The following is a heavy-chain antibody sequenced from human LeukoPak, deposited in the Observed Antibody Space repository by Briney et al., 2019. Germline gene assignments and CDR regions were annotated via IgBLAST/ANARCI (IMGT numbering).Heavy chain of an antibody. CDR3: ARPSEATTYYFDY. J-gene: IGHJ4*02. D-gene: IGHD5-12*01. Sequence: GGSLRLSCAASGFTFSSYSMHWVRHAPGKGLVWVSRINSDGSSTSYADSVKGRFTISRDNAKNTLYLQMNSLRAEDTAVYYCARPSEATTYYFDYWGQGTLVTVSS. V-gene: IGHV3-74*01. CDR1: GFTFSSYS. CDR2: INSDGSST.